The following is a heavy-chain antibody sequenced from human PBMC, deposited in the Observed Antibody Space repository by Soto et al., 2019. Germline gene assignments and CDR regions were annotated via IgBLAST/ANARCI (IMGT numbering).Heavy chain of an antibody. D-gene: IGHD3-3*01. CDR1: VYHFIGHY. Sequence: DSVDLSFPASVYHFIGHYIHCVRHAPRQGLEWMGIINPSGGSTTYAQKFQGRVVMTSDASASTVYVELSSLTSEDTAIYFCARLLRGHKTRPFWTGYFDSWGEGIMVTVSS. J-gene: IGHJ4*02. CDR2: INPSGGST. CDR3: ARLLRGHKTRPFWTGYFDS. V-gene: IGHV1-46*01.